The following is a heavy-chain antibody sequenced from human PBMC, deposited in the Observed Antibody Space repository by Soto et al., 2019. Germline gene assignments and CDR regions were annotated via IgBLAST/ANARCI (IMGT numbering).Heavy chain of an antibody. CDR2: INNNGST. CDR1: AGSFRGYY. J-gene: IGHJ4*02. Sequence: PSETMSLTCAVYAGSFRGYYWTWIRPPPGTGLEWIGEINNNGSTNYNPYLKSRVTISVDTSKNQFSLKLSSVTAADTAVYYCARSLRRGPPFYYWGLGTLVTVSS. V-gene: IGHV4-34*01. CDR3: ARSLRRGPPFYY. D-gene: IGHD3-10*01.